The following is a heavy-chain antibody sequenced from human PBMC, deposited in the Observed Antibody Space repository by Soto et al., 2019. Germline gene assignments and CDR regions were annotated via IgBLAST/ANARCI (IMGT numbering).Heavy chain of an antibody. Sequence: PGGSLRLSCAASGFTFSSYAMSWVRQAPGKGLEWVSAISGSGGSTYYADSVKGRFTISRDNSKNTLYLQMNSLRAEDTALYYCAKDIGSGWYGRIDYWGQGTLVTVSS. D-gene: IGHD6-19*01. CDR1: GFTFSSYA. V-gene: IGHV3-23*01. CDR2: ISGSGGST. J-gene: IGHJ4*02. CDR3: AKDIGSGWYGRIDY.